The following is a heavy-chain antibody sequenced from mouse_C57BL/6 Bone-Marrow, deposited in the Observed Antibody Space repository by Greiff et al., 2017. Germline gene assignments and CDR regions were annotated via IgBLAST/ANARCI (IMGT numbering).Heavy chain of an antibody. CDR1: GYTFTSYW. CDR2: INPSSGYT. V-gene: IGHV1-7*01. D-gene: IGHD3-2*02. J-gene: IGHJ4*01. CDR3: APDSSGYEAMDY. Sequence: VQLVESGAELAKPGASVKLSCKASGYTFTSYWMHWVKQRPGQGLEWIGYINPSSGYTKYNQKFKDKATLTADKSSSTAYMQLSSLTYEDSAVYYCAPDSSGYEAMDYWGQGTSVTVSS.